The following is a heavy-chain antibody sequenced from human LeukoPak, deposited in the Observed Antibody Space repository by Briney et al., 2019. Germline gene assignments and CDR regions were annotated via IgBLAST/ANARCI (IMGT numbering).Heavy chain of an antibody. J-gene: IGHJ5*02. CDR1: GDSINSGGYY. D-gene: IGHD3-9*01. V-gene: IGHV4-31*03. CDR2: ISYSGST. CDR3: ARDRGILTGYYINWFDP. Sequence: PSETLSLTCTVSGDSINSGGYYWSWIRQHPGKGLEWIGYISYSGSTHYNPSLQSRVTISVDTSQNQFSLRLSFVTAADTAVYYCARDRGILTGYYINWFDPWGQGTLVTVSS.